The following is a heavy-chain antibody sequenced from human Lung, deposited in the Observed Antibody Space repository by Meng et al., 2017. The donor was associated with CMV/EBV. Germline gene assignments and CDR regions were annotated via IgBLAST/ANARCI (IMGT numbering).Heavy chain of an antibody. D-gene: IGHD2-2*01. J-gene: IGHJ4*02. CDR2: LYPDGST. CDR1: SASITNYF. Sequence: QEQAQESGTRMVKPSDTPPVTCIVSSASITNYFWSWVRQPAGKGLEWIGRLYPDGSTDYNPSLSSRLTLSLDTSKIRFSLKLRSVTAADTAIYYCARTPVRFCNTHMCYAFDYWGQGALVTVSS. CDR3: ARTPVRFCNTHMCYAFDY. V-gene: IGHV4-4*07.